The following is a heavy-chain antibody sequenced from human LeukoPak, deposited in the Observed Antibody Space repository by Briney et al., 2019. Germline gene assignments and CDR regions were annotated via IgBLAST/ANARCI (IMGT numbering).Heavy chain of an antibody. V-gene: IGHV4-61*02. CDR2: IYTSGST. CDR1: GGSISSGSYY. CDR3: ARDSLLPSAMGYYYMHV. Sequence: SLTLSLTCTVAGGSISSGSYYWSWIRQPAGKGLEWIGRIYTSGSTNHNPSLKSRVTISVDTSKNQFSLKLSSVTAADTALYYCARDSLLPSAMGYYYMHVWDKGTTVTVSS. J-gene: IGHJ6*03. D-gene: IGHD2-2*01.